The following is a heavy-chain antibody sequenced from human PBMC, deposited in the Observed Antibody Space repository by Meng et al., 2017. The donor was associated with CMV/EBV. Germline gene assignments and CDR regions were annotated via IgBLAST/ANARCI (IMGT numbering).Heavy chain of an antibody. V-gene: IGHV1-2*02. CDR2: INPNSGGT. CDR1: GYTFTGYY. D-gene: IGHD2-2*01. CDR3: ARILVEPAAIYYGLDV. Sequence: ASVKVSCKASGYTFTGYYMHWVRQAPGQGLEWMGWINPNSGGTNYAQKFQGRVTMTRDTSISTAYMELSRLRSDDTAAYYCARILVEPAAIYYGLDVWGQGTTVTVSS. J-gene: IGHJ6*02.